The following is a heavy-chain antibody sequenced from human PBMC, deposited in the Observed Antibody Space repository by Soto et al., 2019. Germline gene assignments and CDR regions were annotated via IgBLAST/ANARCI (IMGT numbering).Heavy chain of an antibody. V-gene: IGHV4-39*01. D-gene: IGHD5-18*01. CDR1: GGSISSSSYY. Sequence: SETLSLTCTVSGGSISSSSYYWGWIRQPPGKGLEWIGSIYYSGSTYYNPSLKSRVTISVDTSKNQFSLKLSSVTAADTAVYYCARRWYAAMVTYFDYWGQGTLVTVSS. J-gene: IGHJ4*02. CDR2: IYYSGST. CDR3: ARRWYAAMVTYFDY.